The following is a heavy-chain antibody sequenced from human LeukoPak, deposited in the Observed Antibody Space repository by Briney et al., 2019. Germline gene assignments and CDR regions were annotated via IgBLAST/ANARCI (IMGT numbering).Heavy chain of an antibody. V-gene: IGHV4-30-4*06. D-gene: IGHD3-22*01. Sequence: WCWFRQNTGKGLEWSAYMYYSGSTYYNPSLKSRVTMSADTSKNQLSLKLSSVTAADTAVYYCARPYYYDSRIDPWGQGILVTVSS. CDR3: ARPYYYDSRIDP. CDR2: MYYSGST. J-gene: IGHJ5*02.